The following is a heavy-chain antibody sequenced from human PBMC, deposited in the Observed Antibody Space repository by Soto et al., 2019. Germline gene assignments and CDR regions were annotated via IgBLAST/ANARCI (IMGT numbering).Heavy chain of an antibody. J-gene: IGHJ3*02. CDR2: IIPMFGTL. D-gene: IGHD6-6*01. CDR3: ARKVASSDDAFDI. V-gene: IGHV1-69*06. Sequence: QLHLVQSGAEVKKPGSSVKVSCKASGGTFSSYTINWVRQAPGQGLEWLGGIIPMFGTLYYAQKYQGRLTIAADSSTSTAYMELSTLRSDDTAVYYCARKVASSDDAFDIWGQGTMVTFSS. CDR1: GGTFSSYT.